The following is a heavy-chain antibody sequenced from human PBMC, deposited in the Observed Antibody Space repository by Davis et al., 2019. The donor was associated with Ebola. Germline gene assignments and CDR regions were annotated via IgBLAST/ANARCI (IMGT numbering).Heavy chain of an antibody. Sequence: GGSLRLSCAASGFTFRSYSMNWVRQAPGKGLEWVAFIRYDGSNKYYADSVKGRFTISRDNSKNTLYLQMNSLRAEDTAVYYCARDPFLEWLFSGRYYYYGMDVWGKGTTVTVSS. CDR1: GFTFRSYS. D-gene: IGHD3-3*01. J-gene: IGHJ6*04. CDR2: IRYDGSNK. CDR3: ARDPFLEWLFSGRYYYYGMDV. V-gene: IGHV3-30*02.